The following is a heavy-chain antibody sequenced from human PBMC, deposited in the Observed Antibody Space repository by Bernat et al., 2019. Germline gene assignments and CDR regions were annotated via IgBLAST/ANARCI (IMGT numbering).Heavy chain of an antibody. CDR2: INAGNGNT. CDR3: ARVVAAAANAGPPFFDY. Sequence: QVQLVQSGAEVKKPGASVKVSCKASGYTFTSYAMHWVCQAPGQRLEWMGWINAGNGNTKYSQKFQGRVTITRDTSASTAYMELSSLRSEDTAVYYCARVVAAAANAGPPFFDYWGQGTLVTVSS. D-gene: IGHD6-13*01. J-gene: IGHJ4*02. V-gene: IGHV1-3*01. CDR1: GYTFTSYA.